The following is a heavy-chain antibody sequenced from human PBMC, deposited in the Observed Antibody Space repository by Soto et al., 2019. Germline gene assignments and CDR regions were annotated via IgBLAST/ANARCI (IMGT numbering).Heavy chain of an antibody. V-gene: IGHV5-51*01. CDR3: AREGFRRIMSYYGMDV. CDR2: IYPGDSDT. CDR1: GYSFTSYW. J-gene: IGHJ6*02. D-gene: IGHD3-16*01. Sequence: GESLKIFCKGSGYSFTSYWIGWVRQMPGKGLEWMGIIYPGDSDTRYSPSFQGQVTISADNSISTAYLQWSSLKASDTAMYYCAREGFRRIMSYYGMDVWGQGTTVTVSS.